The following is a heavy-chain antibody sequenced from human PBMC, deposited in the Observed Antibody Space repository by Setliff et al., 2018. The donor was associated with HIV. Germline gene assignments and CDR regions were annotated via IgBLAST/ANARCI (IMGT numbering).Heavy chain of an antibody. J-gene: IGHJ4*02. Sequence: ASVKVSCKASGYTFINNYIHWVRQAPGQGLEWMGLINPTGDITFYPQKFQARVTMTRDTSTSTVYLELRSLRSEDTAVFYCARDGGDGSGYYYADYWGQGTLVTVSS. D-gene: IGHD3-22*01. CDR2: INPTGDIT. V-gene: IGHV1-46*01. CDR1: GYTFINNY. CDR3: ARDGGDGSGYYYADY.